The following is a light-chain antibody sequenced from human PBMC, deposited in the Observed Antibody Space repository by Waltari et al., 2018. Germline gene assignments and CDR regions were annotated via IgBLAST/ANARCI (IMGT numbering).Light chain of an antibody. CDR1: QGINKE. Sequence: DIQMTQSPSSLSASVGDSVAVTCRASQGINKELSWYQQKSGKAPVLLIYAASSLQTGVSSRYSGSGSGTDFTLTISSLQPEDIATYYCQQDYTTPWTFGQGTKVEIK. J-gene: IGKJ1*01. V-gene: IGKV1-27*01. CDR2: AAS. CDR3: QQDYTTPWT.